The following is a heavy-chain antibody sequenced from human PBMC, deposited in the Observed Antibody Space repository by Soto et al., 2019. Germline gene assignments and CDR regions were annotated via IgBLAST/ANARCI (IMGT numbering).Heavy chain of an antibody. V-gene: IGHV3-23*01. CDR3: AEDGQYSADGCDV. D-gene: IGHD6-6*01. J-gene: IGHJ3*01. CDR1: GFTFSSHG. CDR2: LSRGGGTT. Sequence: EAQLLESGGDWAQPGGSLRLSCAASGFTFSSHGMSWVRQAPGKGLEWIAGLSRGGGTTYYADSVKGRFTISRDNSKNPLDLIMSKLKVEHTALYYCAEDGQYSADGCDVWGQGTMVTVSS.